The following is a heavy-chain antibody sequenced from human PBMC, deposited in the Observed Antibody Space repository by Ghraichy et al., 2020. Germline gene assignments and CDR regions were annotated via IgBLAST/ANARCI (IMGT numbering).Heavy chain of an antibody. J-gene: IGHJ4*02. CDR2: ISGSGGST. Sequence: GESLNISCAASGFTFSSYAMSWVRQAPGKGLEWVSAISGSGGSTYYADSVKGRFTISRDNSKNTLYLQMNSLRAEDTAVYYCAKDRDYDYVWGSYRQNYFVYWGQGTLVPVSS. D-gene: IGHD3-16*02. V-gene: IGHV3-23*01. CDR1: GFTFSSYA. CDR3: AKDRDYDYVWGSYRQNYFVY.